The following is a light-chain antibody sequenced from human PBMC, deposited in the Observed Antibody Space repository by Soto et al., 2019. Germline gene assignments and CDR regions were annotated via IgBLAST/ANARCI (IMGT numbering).Light chain of an antibody. Sequence: QSALTQPPSASGSPGQSVTISCTGTSSDVGAYNYVCWYQQHPGKAPKLIISEVTKRPSGVPDRFSGSKSGNTASLTVTGLQDEDEADYYCSSYAGSNNPWVFGGGTKVTVL. V-gene: IGLV2-8*01. CDR1: SSDVGAYNY. J-gene: IGLJ3*02. CDR3: SSYAGSNNPWV. CDR2: EVT.